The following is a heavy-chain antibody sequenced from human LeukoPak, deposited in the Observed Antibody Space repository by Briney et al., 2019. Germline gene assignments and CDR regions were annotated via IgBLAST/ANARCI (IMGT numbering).Heavy chain of an antibody. J-gene: IGHJ2*01. CDR1: GFTFSNYA. CDR2: ISDDGSRQ. Sequence: GRSLRLSCAATGFTFSNYAIHWGRQAPGKGLEWVAFISDDGSRQHYADSVKGRFTISRDNSKNTLNLQMNSLRAEDTAVYYCARHDRLSGRPWWYFDLWGRGTLVTVSS. CDR3: ARHDRLSGRPWWYFDL. D-gene: IGHD1-1*01. V-gene: IGHV3-30-3*01.